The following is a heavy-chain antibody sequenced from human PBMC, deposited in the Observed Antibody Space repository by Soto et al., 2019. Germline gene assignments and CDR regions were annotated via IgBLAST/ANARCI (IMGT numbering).Heavy chain of an antibody. V-gene: IGHV3-64*01. CDR1: GFTFSSYG. Sequence: GGSLRLSCAASGFTFSSYGMHWVRQAPGKGLEYVSAISGDGTSTYYANSVKGRFTISRDNSKNTLYLQMGSLRPEDMAVYHCAARSCGTKTCFHFDYWGQGALVTVSS. J-gene: IGHJ4*02. D-gene: IGHD1-1*01. CDR2: ISGDGTST. CDR3: AARSCGTKTCFHFDY.